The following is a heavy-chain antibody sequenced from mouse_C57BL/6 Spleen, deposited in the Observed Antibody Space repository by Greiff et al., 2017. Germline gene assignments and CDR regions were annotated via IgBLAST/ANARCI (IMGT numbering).Heavy chain of an antibody. CDR1: GYTFTSYW. J-gene: IGHJ4*01. Sequence: QVHVKQPGAELVKPGASVKLSCKASGYTFTSYWMHWVKQRPGRGLEWIGRIDPNSGGTKYNEKFKSKATLTVDKPSSTAYMQLSSLTSEDSAVYYCAKTGTGDYYAMDYWGQGTSVTVSS. CDR2: IDPNSGGT. V-gene: IGHV1-72*01. CDR3: AKTGTGDYYAMDY. D-gene: IGHD4-1*01.